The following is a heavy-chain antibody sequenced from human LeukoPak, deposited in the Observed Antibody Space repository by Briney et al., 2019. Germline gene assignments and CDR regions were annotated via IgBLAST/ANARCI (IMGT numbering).Heavy chain of an antibody. CDR1: GFTVSSYW. Sequence: GGSLRLSCAASGFTVSSYWMHWVRQAPGKGLVWVSRINSDGSTTTYADSVKGRFTISRDNAKNTLYLQMNSLRAEDTAVYYCARGHTSMVDYWGQGTLVTVSS. J-gene: IGHJ4*02. CDR3: ARGHTSMVDY. V-gene: IGHV3-74*01. D-gene: IGHD5-18*01. CDR2: INSDGSTT.